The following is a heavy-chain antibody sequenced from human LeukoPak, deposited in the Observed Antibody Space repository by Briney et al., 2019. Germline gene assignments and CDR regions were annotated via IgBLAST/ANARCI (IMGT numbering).Heavy chain of an antibody. CDR3: ARSGIGVAATDY. CDR2: IYYSGST. V-gene: IGHV4-39*07. J-gene: IGHJ4*02. D-gene: IGHD6-13*01. Sequence: SETLSLTCTVSGGSISSISNYWGWVRQPPGKGLEWFGNIYYSGSTYYNPSLKSRVTISVDTSKSQFSLKVSSVTAADTAMYYCARSGIGVAATDYWGQGTLVTVSS. CDR1: GGSISSISNY.